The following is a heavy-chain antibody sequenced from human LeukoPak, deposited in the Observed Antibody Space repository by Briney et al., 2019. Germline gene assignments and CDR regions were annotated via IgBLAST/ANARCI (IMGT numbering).Heavy chain of an antibody. Sequence: SETLSLTCTVSGGSISSSSYYWGWIRQPPGKGLEWIGSIYYSGSTYYNPSLKSRVTISVDTSKNQFSLKLSSVTAADTAVYYCAYCSSTSCYTGRHYFDYWGQGTLVTVSS. CDR1: GGSISSSSYY. CDR2: IYYSGST. CDR3: AYCSSTSCYTGRHYFDY. V-gene: IGHV4-39*01. D-gene: IGHD2-2*02. J-gene: IGHJ4*02.